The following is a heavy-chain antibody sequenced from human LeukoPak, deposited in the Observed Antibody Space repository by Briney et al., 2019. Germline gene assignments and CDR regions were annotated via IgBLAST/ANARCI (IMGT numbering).Heavy chain of an antibody. J-gene: IGHJ5*02. D-gene: IGHD3-16*01. CDR3: TKSRFYDYVWGGS. Sequence: GRSLRLSCTASGISFGDYAMSWFRQAPGKGLEWVSVIRSNTYGGTTEYAASVEGRFTISRDDSKSIAYLQMNSLKTEDTAVYYCTKSRFYDYVWGGSWGQGTLVTVSS. CDR2: IRSNTYGGTT. V-gene: IGHV3-49*03. CDR1: GISFGDYA.